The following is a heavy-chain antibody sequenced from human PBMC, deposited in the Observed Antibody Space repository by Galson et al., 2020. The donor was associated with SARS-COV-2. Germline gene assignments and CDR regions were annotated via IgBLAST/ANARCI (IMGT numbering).Heavy chain of an antibody. CDR3: AKFAGGVRGVSCDLDD. V-gene: IGHV3-23*01. J-gene: IGHJ4*02. CDR2: ISGSGGST. CDR1: GFTFSSYA. Sequence: GGSLSLSCAASGFTFSSYAMSWVRQAPGKGLEWVSAISGSGGSTYYADSVKCRFTISRDNSKNTLYLQMNSLRAEDTAVYYGAKFAGGVRGVSCDLDDWCQGTVFTVSS. D-gene: IGHD3-10*01.